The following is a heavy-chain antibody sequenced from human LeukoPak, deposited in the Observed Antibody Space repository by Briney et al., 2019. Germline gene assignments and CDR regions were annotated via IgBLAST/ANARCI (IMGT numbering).Heavy chain of an antibody. V-gene: IGHV3-33*01. CDR1: GFTFSSYG. D-gene: IGHD2-15*01. Sequence: GGSLRLSCAASGFTFSSYGMNWVRQAPGKGLEWVALIWYDGSNKYYADSVRGRFTISRDNSKNTLYLQMNSLRAEDTAVYYCASPGSASCSGGRCYSDYWGQGTQVTVST. CDR3: ASPGSASCSGGRCYSDY. J-gene: IGHJ4*02. CDR2: IWYDGSNK.